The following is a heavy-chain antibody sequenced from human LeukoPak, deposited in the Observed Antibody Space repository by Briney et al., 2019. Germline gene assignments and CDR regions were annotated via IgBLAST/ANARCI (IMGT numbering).Heavy chain of an antibody. J-gene: IGHJ4*02. D-gene: IGHD3-10*01. CDR1: GFTFSSYE. CDR2: ISSSGSTI. Sequence: GGSLRLSCAASGFTFSSYEMNWVRQAPGKGLEWVSYISSSGSTIYYADSVKGRFTISRDNAKNSLYLQMNSLRAEDTAVYYCASVLRELYGSGILHDYWGQGTLVTVSS. V-gene: IGHV3-48*03. CDR3: ASVLRELYGSGILHDY.